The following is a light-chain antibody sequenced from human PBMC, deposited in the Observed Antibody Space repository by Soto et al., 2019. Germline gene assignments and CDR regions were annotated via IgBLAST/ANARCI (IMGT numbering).Light chain of an antibody. CDR2: GAS. Sequence: EIVLTQSPGTLSLSTGERATISCRASQSVGNNYLAWYQQRPGQTPRLLIYGASSRATGIPDRFSGSGSGTDFSLTISTLEPEDFAVYYCQQYGRSPPITFGQGTRLEIK. V-gene: IGKV3-20*01. CDR3: QQYGRSPPIT. J-gene: IGKJ5*01. CDR1: QSVGNNY.